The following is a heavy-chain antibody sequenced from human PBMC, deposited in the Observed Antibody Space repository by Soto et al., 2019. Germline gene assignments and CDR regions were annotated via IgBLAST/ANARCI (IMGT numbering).Heavy chain of an antibody. D-gene: IGHD3-22*01. V-gene: IGHV3-23*01. CDR1: GFTFSSYA. CDR2: ISGSGGST. Sequence: QSGGSLRLSCAASGFTFSSYAMSWVRQAPGKGLEWVSAISGSGGSTYYADSVKGRFTISRDNSKNTLYLQMNSLRAEDTAVYYCANLRGYYYDSSGHDYWGQGTLVTVSS. CDR3: ANLRGYYYDSSGHDY. J-gene: IGHJ4*02.